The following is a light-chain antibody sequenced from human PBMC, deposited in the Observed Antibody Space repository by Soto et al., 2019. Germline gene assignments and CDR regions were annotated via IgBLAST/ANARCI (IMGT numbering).Light chain of an antibody. J-gene: IGKJ3*01. CDR3: QQFKSYLT. CDR2: DAS. CDR1: QGIGSA. V-gene: IGKV1-13*02. Sequence: AIQLTQSPSSLSASVGARVTITCRASQGIGSALAWYQQKPGKAPKLLIYDASTLESGVPSRFSGSGSGTDFTLTISSLQPEDFATYYCQQFKSYLTFGPGTKVNIK.